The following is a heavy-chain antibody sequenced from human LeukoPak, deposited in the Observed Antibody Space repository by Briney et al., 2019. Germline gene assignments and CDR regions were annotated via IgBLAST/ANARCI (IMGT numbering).Heavy chain of an antibody. Sequence: ASVKVSCKASGYTFTSYGISWVRQAPGQGLEWMGWISAYNGNTNYAQKLQGRVTMTTDTSTSTAYMELRSLRSDDTAVYYCARAYGGCSSTSCYPYYYGMDVWGQGTLVTVSS. J-gene: IGHJ6*02. CDR1: GYTFTSYG. CDR2: ISAYNGNT. V-gene: IGHV1-18*01. D-gene: IGHD2-2*01. CDR3: ARAYGGCSSTSCYPYYYGMDV.